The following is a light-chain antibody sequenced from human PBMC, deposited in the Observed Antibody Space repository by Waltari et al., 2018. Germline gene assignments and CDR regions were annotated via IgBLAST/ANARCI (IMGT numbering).Light chain of an antibody. V-gene: IGLV2-23*01. Sequence: QSALTQPASVSGSPGQSITISCTGTTTDSWTYNLVSWYQQHPGKAPKLSIFEGTKRPSGVSNRFFASKSGNTASLTIAGLQADDEADYHCCSYVSNTYVFGTGTKVTVL. CDR1: TTDSWTYNL. CDR2: EGT. CDR3: CSYVSNTYV. J-gene: IGLJ1*01.